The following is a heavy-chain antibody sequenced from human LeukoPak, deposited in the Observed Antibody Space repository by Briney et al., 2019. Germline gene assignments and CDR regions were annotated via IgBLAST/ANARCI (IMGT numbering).Heavy chain of an antibody. Sequence: GGSLGLSCAASGLTFSSSWMAWVRQAPGKGLEWVAVISYDGSNKYYADSVKGRFTISRDNSKNTLYLQMNSLRAEDTAVYYCARGQYSGFDYWGQGTLVTVSS. V-gene: IGHV3-30-3*01. J-gene: IGHJ4*02. D-gene: IGHD5-12*01. CDR1: GLTFSSSW. CDR3: ARGQYSGFDY. CDR2: ISYDGSNK.